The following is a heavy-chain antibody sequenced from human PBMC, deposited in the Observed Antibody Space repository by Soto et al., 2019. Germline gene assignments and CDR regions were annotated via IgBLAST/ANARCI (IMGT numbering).Heavy chain of an antibody. J-gene: IGHJ4*02. D-gene: IGHD5-18*01. CDR1: GFTFSSYA. V-gene: IGHV3-23*01. CDR2: ISGLGGST. Sequence: GGSLRLSCAASGFTFSSYAMHWVRQAPGKGLEWVSAISGLGGSTYYADSVKGRFTISRDNSKNTLYLQMNSLRAEDTAVYYCAKTLQLWAHIDYWGQGTLVTVSS. CDR3: AKTLQLWAHIDY.